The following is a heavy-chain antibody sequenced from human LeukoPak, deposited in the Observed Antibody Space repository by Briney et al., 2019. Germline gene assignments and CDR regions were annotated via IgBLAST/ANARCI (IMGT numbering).Heavy chain of an antibody. CDR3: ARGNSGSYQDY. Sequence: GGSLRLSCAASGFTFSSYDMHWVRQATGKGLEWVSAIGTAGDTYYPGSVKGRFTISRENAKNSLYLQMNSLRAGDTAVYYCARGNSGSYQDYWGQGTLVTVSS. V-gene: IGHV3-13*01. CDR2: IGTAGDT. J-gene: IGHJ4*02. CDR1: GFTFSSYD. D-gene: IGHD1-26*01.